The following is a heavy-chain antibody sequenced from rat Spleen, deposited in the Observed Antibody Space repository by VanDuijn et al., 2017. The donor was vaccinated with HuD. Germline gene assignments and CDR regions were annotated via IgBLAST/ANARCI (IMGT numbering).Heavy chain of an antibody. CDR2: IKAKSNNYAT. CDR1: GFTFSTAW. Sequence: EVQVLESGGGLVQPGNSLKLSCATSGFTFSTAWMYWYRQFPEKRLEWVARIKAKSNNYATHYTESVKGRFTISRDDSKSSISLQMNNLKEEDTAIYYCACGYGGNRDYWGQGVMVTVSS. CDR3: ACGYGGNRDY. D-gene: IGHD1-11*01. V-gene: IGHV6-6*01. J-gene: IGHJ2*01.